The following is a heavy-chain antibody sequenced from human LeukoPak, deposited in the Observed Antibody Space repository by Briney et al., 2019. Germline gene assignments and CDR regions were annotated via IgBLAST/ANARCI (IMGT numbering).Heavy chain of an antibody. CDR2: INHSGST. CDR3: ASRLPLWFGESTLDY. D-gene: IGHD3-10*01. Sequence: SQTLSLTCAVYSGSFSGYYWSWIRQPPGKGREWIGEINHSGSTNYNPSLKSRVTISVDTSKHQFSLKLSSVTAADTAVYYCASRLPLWFGESTLDYWGQGTLVTVSS. J-gene: IGHJ4*02. CDR1: SGSFSGYY. V-gene: IGHV4-34*01.